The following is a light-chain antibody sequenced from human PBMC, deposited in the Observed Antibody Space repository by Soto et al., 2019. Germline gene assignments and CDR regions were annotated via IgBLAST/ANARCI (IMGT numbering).Light chain of an antibody. Sequence: DIQMTQSPSSVSASVGDRVTITCRARQGISNWLAWYQQKPGKAPKLLIYAASSLQSGVPSRFSGSGSGTDFTLTISSLQPEDFAAYYCQQATSFPFTFGPGTKVEIK. CDR1: QGISNW. J-gene: IGKJ3*01. CDR2: AAS. V-gene: IGKV1-12*01. CDR3: QQATSFPFT.